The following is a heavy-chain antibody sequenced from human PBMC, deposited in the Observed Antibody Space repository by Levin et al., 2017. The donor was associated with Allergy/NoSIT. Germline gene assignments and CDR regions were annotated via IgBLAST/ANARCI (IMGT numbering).Heavy chain of an antibody. CDR1: GFIVSSNY. CDR2: IYSGGTT. D-gene: IGHD2-15*01. CDR3: AKGVGVFDI. J-gene: IGHJ3*02. Sequence: GESLKISCVASGFIVSSNYMSWVRQPPGKGLEWVSVIYSGGTTDYADSVKGRFTISRDNSKNTLYLQMNSLRAEDTAVYYCAKGVGVFDIWGQGTMVTVSS. V-gene: IGHV3-53*01.